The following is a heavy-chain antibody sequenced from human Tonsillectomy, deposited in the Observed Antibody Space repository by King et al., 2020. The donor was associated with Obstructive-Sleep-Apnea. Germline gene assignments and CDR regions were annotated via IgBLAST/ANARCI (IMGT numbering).Heavy chain of an antibody. CDR2: IYYSGST. Sequence: QLQESGPGLVKPSETLSLTCTVSGGSISSYYWSWIRQPPGKGLEWIGYIYYSGSTNYNPSLKSRVTISVDTSKNQFSLKLSSVTAADTAVYYCARDQGGGSSGWYEGLGYYYYGMDVWGQGTTVTVSS. J-gene: IGHJ6*02. V-gene: IGHV4-59*01. CDR3: ARDQGGGSSGWYEGLGYYYYGMDV. CDR1: GGSISSYY. D-gene: IGHD6-19*01.